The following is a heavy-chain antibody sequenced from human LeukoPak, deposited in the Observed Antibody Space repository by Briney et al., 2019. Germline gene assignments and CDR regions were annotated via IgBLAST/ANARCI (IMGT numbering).Heavy chain of an antibody. CDR2: IYPGDSDT. CDR3: ARPLGYCSSINCYQYYFDY. CDR1: GYKLTSYW. D-gene: IGHD2-2*01. Sequence: GESLKISCKVSGYKLTSYWIGWVRHMPGKGLGWMGIIYPGDSDTRYSPSFQGQVTMSVDKSISTAYLEWSSLKASDTAIYYCARPLGYCSSINCYQYYFDYWGQGTLVTVSS. V-gene: IGHV5-51*01. J-gene: IGHJ4*02.